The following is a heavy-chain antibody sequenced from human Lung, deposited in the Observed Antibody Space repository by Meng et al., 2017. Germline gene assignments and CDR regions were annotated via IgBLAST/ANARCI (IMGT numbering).Heavy chain of an antibody. J-gene: IGHJ4*02. CDR1: GGSLSNYY. CDR2: INHSGST. Sequence: QGQVQQCGGGLLTPGEALCLPCVGSGGSLSNYYWIWLRPPPGKGLEWIGEINHSGSTNYNPSLKRRATISVDTSQNNLSLKLSSVTAADSAVYYCARGPTTMAHDFDYWGQGTLVTVSS. CDR3: ARGPTTMAHDFDY. V-gene: IGHV4-34*01. D-gene: IGHD4-11*01.